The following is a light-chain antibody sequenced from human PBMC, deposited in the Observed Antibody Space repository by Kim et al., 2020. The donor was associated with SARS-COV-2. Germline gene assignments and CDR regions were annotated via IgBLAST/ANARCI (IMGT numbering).Light chain of an antibody. CDR1: ENIGTW. V-gene: IGKV1-5*03. CDR3: QHYSRFPYT. J-gene: IGKJ2*01. Sequence: SASVGDRVTITCRAIENIGTWLAWYQQKPGRAPSLLIYLASTLESGVPSRFSGTGSGTEFSLSITSLQPDDFATYYCQHYSRFPYTFGQGTKLEI. CDR2: LAS.